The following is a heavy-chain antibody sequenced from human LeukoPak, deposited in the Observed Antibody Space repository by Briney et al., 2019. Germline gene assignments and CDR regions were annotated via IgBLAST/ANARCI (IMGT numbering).Heavy chain of an antibody. CDR2: ISGSGGST. V-gene: IGHV3-23*01. J-gene: IGHJ4*02. D-gene: IGHD3-16*02. Sequence: GGTLRLSCAASGFTFSSYGMSWVRQAPGKGLEWVSAISGSGGSTYYADSVKGRVTISRDNSKNTLYLQMSSLRAEDTAVYYCAKDRPSLDRHYDYVWGSYRPTGDYWGQGTLVTVSS. CDR1: GFTFSSYG. CDR3: AKDRPSLDRHYDYVWGSYRPTGDY.